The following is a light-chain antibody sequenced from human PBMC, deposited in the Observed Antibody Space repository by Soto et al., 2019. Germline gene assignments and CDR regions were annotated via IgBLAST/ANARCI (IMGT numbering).Light chain of an antibody. J-gene: IGLJ3*02. Sequence: QAVVTQSPSASASLGASVKLTCTLDSGHITYAIAWHQQQPEKGPRYLMKLNSDGSHRKGDGIPDRFSGSSSGAERYLTISSLQSEDGADYYCQTWGTGIPVFGGGTKRTVL. CDR3: QTWGTGIPV. V-gene: IGLV4-69*01. CDR2: LNSDGSH. CDR1: SGHITYA.